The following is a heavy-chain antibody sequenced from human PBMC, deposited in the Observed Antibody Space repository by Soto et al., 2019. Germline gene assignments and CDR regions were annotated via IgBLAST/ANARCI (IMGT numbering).Heavy chain of an antibody. Sequence: QVQLQESGPGLVKPSQTLSLTCTVSGGSISSGGYYWSWIRQHPGEGLEWIGYIYYSGSTYNNPSLKSRVTISVDTSKNQFSLKLSSVTAADTAVYYCAREYLNSSSALGFDYWGQGTLVTVSS. V-gene: IGHV4-31*03. CDR1: GGSISSGGYY. CDR2: IYYSGST. J-gene: IGHJ4*02. CDR3: AREYLNSSSALGFDY. D-gene: IGHD6-6*01.